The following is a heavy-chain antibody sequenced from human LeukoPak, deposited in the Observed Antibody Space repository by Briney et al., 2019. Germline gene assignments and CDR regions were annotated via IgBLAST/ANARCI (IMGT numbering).Heavy chain of an antibody. CDR1: GASISSYY. J-gene: IGHJ4*02. D-gene: IGHD3-16*01. CDR2: IYYSGST. CDR3: ASYVWGSYFGPKRFDY. V-gene: IGHV4-59*08. Sequence: SETLSLTCTVSGASISSYYWSWIRQPPGKGLEWTGYIYYSGSTYYNPSLKSRVTISVDTSKNQFSLKLSSVTAADTAVYYCASYVWGSYFGPKRFDYWGQGTLATVSS.